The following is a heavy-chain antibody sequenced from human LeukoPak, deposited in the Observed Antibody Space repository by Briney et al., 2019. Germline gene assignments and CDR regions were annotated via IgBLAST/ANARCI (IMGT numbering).Heavy chain of an antibody. Sequence: PSETLSLTCTVSGGSISSHYWSWIRQPPGKGLEWIGYMYYSGSTKYNSSPKSRVTISVDTSKNQFSLKLSSVTAADTAVYYCARNGAVDWDAEYAFDIWGQGTWVTVSS. V-gene: IGHV4-59*11. CDR1: GGSISSHY. J-gene: IGHJ3*02. D-gene: IGHD3/OR15-3a*01. CDR3: ARNGAVDWDAEYAFDI. CDR2: MYYSGST.